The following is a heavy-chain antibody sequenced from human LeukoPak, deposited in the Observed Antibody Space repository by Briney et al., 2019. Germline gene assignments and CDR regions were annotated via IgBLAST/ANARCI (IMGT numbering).Heavy chain of an antibody. V-gene: IGHV4-39*01. CDR3: ASYFSAEGYFDY. Sequence: KPSETLSLTCTVSGGSISSSSYHWGWIRQPPGKGLEWIGSIFYSGRTYYNPSLKSPVTISVDTSKNQLSLKLSSVTAADMAVYYCASYFSAEGYFDYWGQGTLVTVSS. CDR1: GGSISSSSYH. CDR2: IFYSGRT. J-gene: IGHJ4*02. D-gene: IGHD2/OR15-2a*01.